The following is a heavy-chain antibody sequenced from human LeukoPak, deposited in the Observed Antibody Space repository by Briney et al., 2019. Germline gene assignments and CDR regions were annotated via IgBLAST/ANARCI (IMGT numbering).Heavy chain of an antibody. J-gene: IGHJ5*02. D-gene: IGHD3-9*01. Sequence: GGSLRLSCAASGFTFSSYAMSWVRQAPGKGLEWVSAISGSGGSTYYADSVKGRFTISRDNSKNTLYLQMNSLRAEDTAVYYCATAPEDYDILTGYYEGDLWGQGTLVTVSS. V-gene: IGHV3-23*01. CDR1: GFTFSSYA. CDR2: ISGSGGST. CDR3: ATAPEDYDILTGYYEGDL.